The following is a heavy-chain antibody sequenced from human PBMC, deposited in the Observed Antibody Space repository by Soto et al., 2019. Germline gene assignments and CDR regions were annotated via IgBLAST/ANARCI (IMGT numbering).Heavy chain of an antibody. CDR2: ISAYNGNT. V-gene: IGHV1-18*04. CDR1: GYTFTNYY. Sequence: ASVKVSCKAAGYTFTNYYIHWVQQAPGQGLEWMGWISAYNGNTNYAQKLQGRVTMTTDTSTSTAYMELRSLRSDDTAVYYCARGFVMGQYSSSLSFDYWGQGTLVTVSS. D-gene: IGHD6-6*01. J-gene: IGHJ4*02. CDR3: ARGFVMGQYSSSLSFDY.